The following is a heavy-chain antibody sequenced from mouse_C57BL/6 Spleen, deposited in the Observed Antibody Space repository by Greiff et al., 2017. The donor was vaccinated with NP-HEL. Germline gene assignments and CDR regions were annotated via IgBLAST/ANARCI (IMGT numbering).Heavy chain of an antibody. CDR2: IYPRDGST. CDR3: ARGDSNYADYAMDY. Sequence: QVQLQQSGPELVKPGASVKLSCKASGYTFTSYDINWVKQRPGQGLEWIGWIYPRDGSTKYNEKFTGKATLTVDKSSSTAYMELHSLTSEDSAVYFCARGDSNYADYAMDYWGQGTSVTVSS. D-gene: IGHD2-5*01. CDR1: GYTFTSYD. V-gene: IGHV1-85*01. J-gene: IGHJ4*01.